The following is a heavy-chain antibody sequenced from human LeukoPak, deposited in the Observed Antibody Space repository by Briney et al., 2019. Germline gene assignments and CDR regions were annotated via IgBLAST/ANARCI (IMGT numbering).Heavy chain of an antibody. D-gene: IGHD6-13*01. J-gene: IGHJ3*02. CDR3: ARDGAAAGTSDAFDI. V-gene: IGHV3-21*01. CDR1: GFTFSSYS. Sequence: GGSLRLSCAASGFTFSSYSMNWVRQAPGKGLEWVSSISSSSSYIYYADSVKGRFTISRDNAKNSLYLQMNSLRAEDTAVYYCARDGAAAGTSDAFDIWGQGTMVTVSS. CDR2: ISSSSSYI.